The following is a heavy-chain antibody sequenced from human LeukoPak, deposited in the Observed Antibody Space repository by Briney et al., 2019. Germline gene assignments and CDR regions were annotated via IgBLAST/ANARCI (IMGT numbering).Heavy chain of an antibody. CDR3: AKSGYCSGGSCYFFHFDY. CDR1: GFTFSSYG. J-gene: IGHJ4*02. CDR2: ISYDGSNK. Sequence: GGSLRLSCAASGFTFSSYGMHWVRQAPGKGLEWVAVISYDGSNKYYADSVKGRFTIARDNSKNTLYLQMNSLRAEDTAVYYCAKSGYCSGGSCYFFHFDYWGQGTLVTVSS. V-gene: IGHV3-30*18. D-gene: IGHD2-15*01.